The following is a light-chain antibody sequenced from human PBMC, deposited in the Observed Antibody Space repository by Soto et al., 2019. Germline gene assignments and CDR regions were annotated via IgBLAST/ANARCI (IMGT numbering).Light chain of an antibody. J-gene: IGLJ2*01. CDR1: SSNIGAGYD. CDR2: GNS. CDR3: QSYDSSLSDVV. Sequence: QSVLTQPPSVSGAPGQRVTISCTGSSSNIGAGYDVHWYQQLPGTAPKLLIYGNSNRPSGVPDRFSGSKSGTSASLAITGLQAEDEAEYYCQSYDSSLSDVVFGGGTNVTVL. V-gene: IGLV1-40*01.